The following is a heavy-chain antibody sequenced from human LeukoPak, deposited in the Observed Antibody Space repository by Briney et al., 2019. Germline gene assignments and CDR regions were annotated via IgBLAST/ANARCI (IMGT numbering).Heavy chain of an antibody. CDR3: ARGRVSSSTWYSTYYYYFYMDV. CDR2: IYYSGST. CDR1: GGSISSYY. V-gene: IGHV4-59*01. D-gene: IGHD6-13*01. Sequence: PSETLSLTCTVSGGSISSYYWSWIRQPPGKGLEWIGYIYYSGSTNYNPSLNSRVTISRDTAKNHFSLRLSTVTAADTAVYFCARGRVSSSTWYSTYYYYFYMDVWGKGTTVTVS. J-gene: IGHJ6*03.